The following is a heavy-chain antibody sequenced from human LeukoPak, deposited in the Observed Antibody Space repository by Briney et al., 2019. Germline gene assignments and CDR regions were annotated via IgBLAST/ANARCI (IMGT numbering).Heavy chain of an antibody. D-gene: IGHD5-24*01. CDR1: GFTFSSYE. Sequence: GGSLRLSCAASGFTFSSYEMNWVRQAPGKGLEWVSYIRSSGSTIYYADSVKGRFTISRDNAKNSLYLQMNSLRAEDTAVYYCARDSGYNPGTIDYWGQGTLVTVSS. CDR3: ARDSGYNPGTIDY. CDR2: IRSSGSTI. V-gene: IGHV3-48*03. J-gene: IGHJ4*02.